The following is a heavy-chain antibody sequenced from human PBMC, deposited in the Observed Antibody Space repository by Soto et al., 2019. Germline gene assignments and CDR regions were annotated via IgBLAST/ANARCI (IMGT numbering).Heavy chain of an antibody. CDR1: GLSLSTSGVG. CDR2: IYWDDDK. Sequence: QITLKESRPTLVKPSPTLTLTCTFSGLSLSTSGVGVGWIRQPPGKALEWLALIYWDDDKRYSPSLKSRLPITKDTSKNQVVPTLTSVDPVDTATYGCANMRVTMIVGAGHCHHWGQRTLVNVPS. V-gene: IGHV2-5*02. D-gene: IGHD3-22*01. J-gene: IGHJ1*01. CDR3: ANMRVTMIVGAGHCHH.